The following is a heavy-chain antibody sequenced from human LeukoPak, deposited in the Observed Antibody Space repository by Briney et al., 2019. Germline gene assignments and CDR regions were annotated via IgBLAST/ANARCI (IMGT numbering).Heavy chain of an antibody. D-gene: IGHD3-9*01. CDR1: GGSISSSSYY. Sequence: SETLSLTCTVSGGSISSSSYYWGWIRQPPGKGLEWIGSIYYSGSTYYNPSLKSRVTISVDTSKNQFSLKLSSVTAADTAVYYCARERYFDWSPPIYYFDYWGQGTLVTVSS. V-gene: IGHV4-39*07. CDR3: ARERYFDWSPPIYYFDY. J-gene: IGHJ4*02. CDR2: IYYSGST.